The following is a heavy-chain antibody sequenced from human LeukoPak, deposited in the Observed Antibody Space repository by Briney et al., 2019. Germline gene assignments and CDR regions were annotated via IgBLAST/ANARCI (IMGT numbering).Heavy chain of an antibody. CDR3: ASAAGLRYFDY. D-gene: IGHD5-18*01. CDR1: GASVSSDY. V-gene: IGHV4-4*07. Sequence: SETLSLTYTVSGASVSSDYWSWIRQPAGKGLEWIGRIYTSGSTNYNPSLKSRVTMSVDTSKNQFSLKLSSVTAADTAVYYCASAAGLRYFDYWGQGTLVTVSS. J-gene: IGHJ4*02. CDR2: IYTSGST.